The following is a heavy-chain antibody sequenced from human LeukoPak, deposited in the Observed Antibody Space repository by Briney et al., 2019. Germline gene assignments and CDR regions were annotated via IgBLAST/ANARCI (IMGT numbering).Heavy chain of an antibody. Sequence: PSETLSLTCTVSGGSISSYYWSWIRQPPGKGLEWIGSIYNSGSTYYNPSLKSRVTVSVDRPKNHFSLKLNSVTAADTAVYYCARHVASYDFDFWGQGILVTVSS. D-gene: IGHD2-21*01. CDR3: ARHVASYDFDF. J-gene: IGHJ4*02. CDR1: GGSISSYY. V-gene: IGHV4-39*01. CDR2: IYNSGST.